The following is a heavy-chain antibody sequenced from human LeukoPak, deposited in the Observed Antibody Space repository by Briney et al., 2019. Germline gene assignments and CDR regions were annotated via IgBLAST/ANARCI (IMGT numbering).Heavy chain of an antibody. CDR2: IYYSGST. CDR3: ARLPSRGRFDP. CDR1: GGSISSYY. D-gene: IGHD5-12*01. J-gene: IGHJ5*02. V-gene: IGHV4-59*01. Sequence: NPSETLSLTCTVSGGSISSYYWSWIRQPPGKGLEWIGYIYYSGSTNYNPSLKSRVTISVDTSKNQFSLKLSSVTAADTAVYYCARLPSRGRFDPWGQGTLVTVSS.